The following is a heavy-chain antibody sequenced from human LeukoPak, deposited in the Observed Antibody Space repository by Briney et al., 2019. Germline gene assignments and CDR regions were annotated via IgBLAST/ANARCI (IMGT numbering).Heavy chain of an antibody. CDR2: IKQDGSEK. CDR3: ARDRCSSTSCFIDY. Sequence: GGSLRLSCAVSGFAFSNYWMSWVRQAPGKGLEWVANIKQDGSEKYYVDSVKGRSTISRDNAKNSLYLQMNSLRAEDRAVYYCARDRCSSTSCFIDYWGQGTLVTVSS. D-gene: IGHD2-2*01. CDR1: GFAFSNYW. J-gene: IGHJ4*02. V-gene: IGHV3-7*04.